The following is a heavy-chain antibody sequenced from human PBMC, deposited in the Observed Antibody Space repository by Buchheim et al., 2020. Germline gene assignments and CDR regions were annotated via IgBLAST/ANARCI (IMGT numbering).Heavy chain of an antibody. J-gene: IGHJ4*02. Sequence: EVQLVESGGGLVKPGGSLRLSCAASGFTFSSYSMNWVRQAPGKGLEWVSSISSSSSYIYYADSVKGRLTIPRDNAKNSLYLQMNSLRAEDTAVYYCARDLGSSSSSVGYFDYWGQGTL. D-gene: IGHD6-6*01. CDR3: ARDLGSSSSSVGYFDY. CDR1: GFTFSSYS. CDR2: ISSSSSYI. V-gene: IGHV3-21*01.